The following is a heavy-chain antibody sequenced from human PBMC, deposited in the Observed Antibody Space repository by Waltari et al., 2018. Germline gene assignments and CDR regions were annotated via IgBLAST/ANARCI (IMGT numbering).Heavy chain of an antibody. CDR1: GGTFSSYA. CDR3: ARAQEGYCSSTSCYTVFDY. Sequence: QVQLVQSGVEVKKPGSSVKVSCKASGGTFSSYAISWVRQAPGQGLEWMGGIILIFGTANYAQKFQGRVTITADESTSTAYMELSSLRSEDTAVYYCARAQEGYCSSTSCYTVFDYWGQGTLVTVSS. J-gene: IGHJ4*02. D-gene: IGHD2-2*02. CDR2: IILIFGTA. V-gene: IGHV1-69*01.